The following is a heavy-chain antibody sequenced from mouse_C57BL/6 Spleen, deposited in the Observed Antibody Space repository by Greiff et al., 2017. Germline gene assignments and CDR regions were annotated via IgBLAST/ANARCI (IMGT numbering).Heavy chain of an antibody. J-gene: IGHJ1*03. CDR3: ARRDSTHWYFDV. CDR1: GFSLTSYG. D-gene: IGHD2-5*01. Sequence: QVQLQQSGPGLVQPSQSLSLTCTVSGFSLTSYGVHWVRQSPGKGLEWLGVIWSGGSTDYTAAFISRLSISKDNSKSQVFFKMNSLQADDTAIYYCARRDSTHWYFDVWGTGTTVTVPS. CDR2: IWSGGST. V-gene: IGHV2-2*01.